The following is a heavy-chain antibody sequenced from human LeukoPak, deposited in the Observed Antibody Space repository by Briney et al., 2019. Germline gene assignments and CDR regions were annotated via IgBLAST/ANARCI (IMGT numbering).Heavy chain of an antibody. J-gene: IGHJ4*02. Sequence: GGSLRLSCAASGFTFSSYAMHWVRQPPGRGLDGVAVISYDGSNKYYADSGKGRFTISRDNSKNTLYLQMNSLRAEDTAVYYCARDFGLRLGELSSHLDYWGQGTLVTVSS. V-gene: IGHV3-30-3*01. D-gene: IGHD3-16*02. CDR2: ISYDGSNK. CDR1: GFTFSSYA. CDR3: ARDFGLRLGELSSHLDY.